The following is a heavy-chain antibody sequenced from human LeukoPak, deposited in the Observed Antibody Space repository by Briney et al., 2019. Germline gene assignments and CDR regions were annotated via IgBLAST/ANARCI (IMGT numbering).Heavy chain of an antibody. CDR2: FIPILGTA. J-gene: IGHJ6*04. V-gene: IGHV1-69*10. CDR1: GGTFSDYA. Sequence: ASVKVSCKASGGTFSDYALNWVRQAPGQGLEWMGVFIPILGTANSTQKFQGRVTITADISTNTVYMELSSLRSEDTAVYFCAGIPVFGVVLHQEPVWGKGTTVTVSS. CDR3: AGIPVFGVVLHQEPV. D-gene: IGHD3-3*01.